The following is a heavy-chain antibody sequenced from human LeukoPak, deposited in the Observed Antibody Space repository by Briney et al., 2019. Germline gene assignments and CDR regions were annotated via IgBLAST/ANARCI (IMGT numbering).Heavy chain of an antibody. CDR1: GGTFSSYA. D-gene: IGHD3-22*01. J-gene: IGHJ4*02. CDR3: ASPLHSTYDTPYYFDY. Sequence: SVKVSCKASGGTFSSYAISWVRQAPGQGLEWMGGIIPIFGTANYAQKFQGRVTITADESTSTAYMELSSLRSEDTAVYYCASPLHSTYDTPYYFDYWGQGTLVTVSS. V-gene: IGHV1-69*13. CDR2: IIPIFGTA.